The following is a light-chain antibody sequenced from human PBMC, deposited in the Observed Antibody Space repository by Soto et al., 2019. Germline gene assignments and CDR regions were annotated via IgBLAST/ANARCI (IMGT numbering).Light chain of an antibody. CDR2: GAS. Sequence: EVVLTQSPATLSLSPGERATLSCRASQSVASNYLAWYQQKLGQAPRLLIYGASSRATGIPDRFSGSGSGTDFTLTISRLEPEDFAVFYCQQYGGSPWTFGQGTKVDIK. J-gene: IGKJ1*01. CDR3: QQYGGSPWT. V-gene: IGKV3-20*01. CDR1: QSVASNY.